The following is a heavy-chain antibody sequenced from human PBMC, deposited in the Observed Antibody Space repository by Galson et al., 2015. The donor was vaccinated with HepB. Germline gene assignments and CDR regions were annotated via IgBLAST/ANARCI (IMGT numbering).Heavy chain of an antibody. CDR3: AKDRSTLNAYYFDY. CDR1: GFTFSSYG. CDR2: IWYDGSNK. V-gene: IGHV3-33*06. J-gene: IGHJ4*02. D-gene: IGHD3-16*02. Sequence: SLRLSCAASGFTFSSYGMHWVRQAPGKGLEWVAVIWYDGSNKYYADSVKGRFTISRDNSKNTLYLQMNSLRAEDTAVYYCAKDRSTLNAYYFDYWGQGTLVTVSS.